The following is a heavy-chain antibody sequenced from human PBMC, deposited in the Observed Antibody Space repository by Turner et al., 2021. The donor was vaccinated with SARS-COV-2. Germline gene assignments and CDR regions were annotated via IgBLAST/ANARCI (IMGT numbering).Heavy chain of an antibody. D-gene: IGHD6-19*01. CDR2: IYPGDSDT. CDR3: TRQVGVGPGIAVAGTGY. V-gene: IGHV5-51*01. CDR1: GYSFTNYW. Sequence: GAEGKKPGESLKIPCKGSGYSFTNYWIGWVRQMPGKGLEWMGIIYPGDSDTRYSPSFQGQVTISADKSISTAYLQWSSLKASDTAMYYCTRQVGVGPGIAVAGTGYWGQGTLVTVSS. J-gene: IGHJ4*02.